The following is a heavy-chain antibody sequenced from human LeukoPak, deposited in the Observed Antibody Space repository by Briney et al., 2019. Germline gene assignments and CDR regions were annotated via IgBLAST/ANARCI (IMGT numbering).Heavy chain of an antibody. J-gene: IGHJ3*02. D-gene: IGHD3-22*01. CDR2: IIPILGIA. Sequence: ASVKVSCKASGGTFSSYAISWVRQAPGQGLEWMGRIIPILGIANYAQKFQGRVTITADKSTSTAYMELSSLRSEDTAVYYCARYYYDSSGYPRGAFDIWGQGTMVTVSS. V-gene: IGHV1-69*04. CDR3: ARYYYDSSGYPRGAFDI. CDR1: GGTFSSYA.